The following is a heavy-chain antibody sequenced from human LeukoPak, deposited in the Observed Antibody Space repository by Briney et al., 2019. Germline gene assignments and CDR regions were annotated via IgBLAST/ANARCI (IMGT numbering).Heavy chain of an antibody. CDR1: GFTFSSYS. D-gene: IGHD3-10*01. J-gene: IGHJ3*02. CDR3: AKGSLKYYYDSGNAFDI. Sequence: GGSLRLSCAASGFTFSSYSMNWVRQAPGKGLEWVSSISSSSSYIYYADSVKGRFTISRDNAKNSLYLQMNSLRAEDTAVYYCAKGSLKYYYDSGNAFDIWGQGTMVTVSS. V-gene: IGHV3-21*04. CDR2: ISSSSSYI.